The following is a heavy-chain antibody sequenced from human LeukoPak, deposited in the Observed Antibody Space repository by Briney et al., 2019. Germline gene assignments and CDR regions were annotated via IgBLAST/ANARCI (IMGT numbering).Heavy chain of an antibody. Sequence: PSETLSLTCTVSGGSISSYYWSWIRQPPGKALEWIGYIYTSGSTNYNPSLKSRVTISVDTSKNQFSLKLSSVTAADTAVYYCARQGYNWNYPVALDIWGQGTMVTVSS. J-gene: IGHJ3*02. D-gene: IGHD1-20*01. V-gene: IGHV4-4*09. CDR2: IYTSGST. CDR3: ARQGYNWNYPVALDI. CDR1: GGSISSYY.